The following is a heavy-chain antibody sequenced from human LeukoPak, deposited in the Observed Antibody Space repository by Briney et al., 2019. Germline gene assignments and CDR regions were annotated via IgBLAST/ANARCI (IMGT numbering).Heavy chain of an antibody. D-gene: IGHD2-2*02. Sequence: GGSLRLSCAASGFTFSSYRINWVRQAPGKGLEWVSSIGTAGDTYYSGSVKGRFTISRENAKNSLYLQMNSLSAGDTAIYYCARGSCSSASCYKALNSWGQGALVTVSS. V-gene: IGHV3-13*04. J-gene: IGHJ4*02. CDR3: ARGSCSSASCYKALNS. CDR2: IGTAGDT. CDR1: GFTFSSYR.